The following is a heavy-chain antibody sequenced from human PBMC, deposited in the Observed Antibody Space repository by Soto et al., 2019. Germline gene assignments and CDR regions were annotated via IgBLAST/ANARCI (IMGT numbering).Heavy chain of an antibody. CDR3: AKGVWYDFWSGYYTHEYGMDV. J-gene: IGHJ6*01. Sequence: QVQLVESGGGVVQPGRSLRLSCAASGFTFSSYGMHWVRQAPGKGLEWVAVISYDGSNKYYADSVKGRFTISRDNSKNTLYLQMNSLRAEDTAVYYCAKGVWYDFWSGYYTHEYGMDVW. CDR1: GFTFSSYG. V-gene: IGHV3-30*18. CDR2: ISYDGSNK. D-gene: IGHD3-3*01.